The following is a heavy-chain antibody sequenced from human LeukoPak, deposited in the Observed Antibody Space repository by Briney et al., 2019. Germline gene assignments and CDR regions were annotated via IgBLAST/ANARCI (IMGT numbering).Heavy chain of an antibody. Sequence: GGSLRLSCAASGFTFSRYNMNWVRQAPGKGLEWVSSISSSSSYIYYADSVKGRLTISRDNAKNSLYLQMNSLRAEDTAVYYCASAWEPYYYDSSGYGATDYWGQGTLVTVSS. CDR2: ISSSSSYI. J-gene: IGHJ4*02. D-gene: IGHD3-22*01. CDR3: ASAWEPYYYDSSGYGATDY. CDR1: GFTFSRYN. V-gene: IGHV3-21*01.